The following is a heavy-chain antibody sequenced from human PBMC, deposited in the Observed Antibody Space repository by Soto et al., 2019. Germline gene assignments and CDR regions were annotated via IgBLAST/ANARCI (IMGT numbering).Heavy chain of an antibody. CDR1: GYTLTELS. V-gene: IGHV1-24*01. CDR2: FDPEDGET. D-gene: IGHD1-7*01. J-gene: IGHJ6*02. CDR3: ATDRYNWNYKVSYYYGMDV. Sequence: ASVKVSCKVSGYTLTELSMHWVRQAPGKGLEWMGGFDPEDGETIYVQKFQGRVTMTEDTSTDTAYMELSSLRSEDTAVYYCATDRYNWNYKVSYYYGMDVWGQGTTVTVSS.